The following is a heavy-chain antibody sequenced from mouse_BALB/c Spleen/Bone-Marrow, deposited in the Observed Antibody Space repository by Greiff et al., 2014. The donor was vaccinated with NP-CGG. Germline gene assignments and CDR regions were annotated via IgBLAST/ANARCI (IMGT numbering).Heavy chain of an antibody. J-gene: IGHJ2*01. CDR1: GFNIKDTY. Sequence: DVHLVESGAELVKPGASVKLSCTASGFNIKDTYMHWVKQRPEQGLEWIGRIDPANGNTKYDPKFQGKATITADTSSNTAYLQLSSLTSEDTAVYYCATYYYGYYFDYWGQGTTLTVSS. V-gene: IGHV14-3*02. CDR2: IDPANGNT. D-gene: IGHD1-2*01. CDR3: ATYYYGYYFDY.